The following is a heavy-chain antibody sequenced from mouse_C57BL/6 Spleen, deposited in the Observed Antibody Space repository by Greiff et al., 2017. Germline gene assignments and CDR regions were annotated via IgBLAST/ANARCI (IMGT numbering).Heavy chain of an antibody. CDR1: GFTFSSYG. CDR3: ARQRSSSLYYAMDY. V-gene: IGHV5-6*01. Sequence: EVQLVESGGDLVKPGGSLKLSCAASGFTFSSYGMSWVRQTPDKRLEWVATISSGGSYTYYPDSVKGRFTISRDNAKNTLYLQMSSLKSEDTAMYYCARQRSSSLYYAMDYWGQGTSVTVSS. D-gene: IGHD1-1*01. CDR2: ISSGGSYT. J-gene: IGHJ4*01.